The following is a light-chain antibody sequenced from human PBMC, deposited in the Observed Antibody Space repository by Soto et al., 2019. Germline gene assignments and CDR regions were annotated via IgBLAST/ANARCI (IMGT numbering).Light chain of an antibody. Sequence: EIVMTQSPVTLSVSPGERATLSCRASQSVRRNLAWYQQRPGQAPRLLIFGASTRATGFPARFSGSGSGTEFTLTISSLQSEDFAVYYCQQYKDWPHTFGQGTKVDIK. V-gene: IGKV3-15*01. CDR2: GAS. CDR3: QQYKDWPHT. J-gene: IGKJ1*01. CDR1: QSVRRN.